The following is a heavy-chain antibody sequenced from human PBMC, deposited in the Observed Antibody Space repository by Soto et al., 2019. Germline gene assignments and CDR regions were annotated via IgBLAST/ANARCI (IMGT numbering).Heavy chain of an antibody. V-gene: IGHV4-61*01. CDR3: ARDRGYTFDY. CDR1: GGSVSSGSYY. CDR2: IYYSGST. D-gene: IGHD5-18*01. Sequence: SETLSLTCTVSGGSVSSGSYYWSWIRQPPGKGLEWIGYIYYSGSTNYNPSLKSRVTISVDTSKNQFSLKLSSVTAADTAVYYCARDRGYTFDYWGQGTLVTVSS. J-gene: IGHJ4*02.